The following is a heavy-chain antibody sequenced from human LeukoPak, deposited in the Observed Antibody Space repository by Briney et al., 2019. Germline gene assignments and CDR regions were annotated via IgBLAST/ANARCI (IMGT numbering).Heavy chain of an antibody. CDR1: GFTFRNYE. CDR3: ARDAGEYYFDY. V-gene: IGHV3-30*04. J-gene: IGHJ4*02. CDR2: ISSGGNNK. D-gene: IGHD4-17*01. Sequence: GGSLRLSCAASGFTFRNYEMHLVRQAPGKGLEWVALISSGGNNKYYADSVKGRFTISRDNSRNTLFLQMNSLRPEDRAVYYCARDAGEYYFDYWGQGTLVTVSS.